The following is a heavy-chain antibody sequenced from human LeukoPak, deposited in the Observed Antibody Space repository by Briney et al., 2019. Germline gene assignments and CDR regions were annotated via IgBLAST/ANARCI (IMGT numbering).Heavy chain of an antibody. Sequence: ASVKVSCKASGYTFTGYYMHWVRQAPGQGLEWMGWIDPKSGGTNYAQKLQGRVTMTTDTSTSTAYMELRSLRSDDTAVYYCAVNYCSSTSCHDYWGQGTLVTVSS. J-gene: IGHJ4*02. CDR2: IDPKSGGT. CDR3: AVNYCSSTSCHDY. CDR1: GYTFTGYY. V-gene: IGHV1-2*02. D-gene: IGHD2-2*01.